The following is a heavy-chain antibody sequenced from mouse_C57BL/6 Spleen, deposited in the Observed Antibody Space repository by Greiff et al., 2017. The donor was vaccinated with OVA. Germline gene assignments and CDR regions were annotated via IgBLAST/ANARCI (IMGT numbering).Heavy chain of an antibody. CDR2: IYPGDGDT. J-gene: IGHJ4*01. D-gene: IGHD1-1*01. V-gene: IGHV1-82*01. Sequence: QVQLQQSGPELVKPGASVKISCKASGYAFSSSWMNWVKQRPGKGLEWIGRIYPGDGDTNYNGKFKGKATLTADKSSSTAYMQLSSLTSEDSAVYFCARSGITTVVAPLDYWGQGTSVTVSS. CDR3: ARSGITTVVAPLDY. CDR1: GYAFSSSW.